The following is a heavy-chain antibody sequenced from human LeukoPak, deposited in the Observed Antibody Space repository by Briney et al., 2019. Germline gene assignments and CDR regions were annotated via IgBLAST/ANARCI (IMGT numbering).Heavy chain of an antibody. J-gene: IGHJ4*02. CDR1: GFTFSSYA. D-gene: IGHD6-19*01. CDR3: ANSSGRSLGY. V-gene: IGHV3-23*01. CDR2: ISGSGGST. Sequence: PGGSLRLSCAASGFTFSSYAMSWVRQAPGEGLEWVSAISGSGGSTYYADSVKGRFTISRDNSKNTLYLQMNSLRAEDTAVYYCANSSGRSLGYWGQGTLVTVSS.